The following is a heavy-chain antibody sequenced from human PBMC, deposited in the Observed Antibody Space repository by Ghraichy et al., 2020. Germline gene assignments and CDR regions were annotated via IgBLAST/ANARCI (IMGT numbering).Heavy chain of an antibody. CDR2: IHRNGST. CDR3: AGGWGDYAY. D-gene: IGHD4-17*01. V-gene: IGHV4-4*03. J-gene: IGHJ4*02. Sequence: PETLSLTCAVSGASISSSNNWWSWVRQPPGKGLEWIGEIHRNGSTNYSPSLKSRVTISVDKSKNHFSLKLSSVTAADTAVYYCAGGWGDYAYWGQGTLVTVSS. CDR1: GASISSSNNW.